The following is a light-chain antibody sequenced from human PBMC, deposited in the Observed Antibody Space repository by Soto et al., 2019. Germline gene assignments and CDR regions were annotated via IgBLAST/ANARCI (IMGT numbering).Light chain of an antibody. CDR1: SSDVGAYDF. J-gene: IGLJ1*01. Sequence: QSALTQPASRSGSPGQSITISCTGTSSDVGAYDFVSWYQQHPDKAPKLMIYEVSNRPSGVSHRFSGSKSVNTATLTISGLQAEDEADYYCSSYTTSSTRVFGTGTKVTVL. CDR2: EVS. CDR3: SSYTTSSTRV. V-gene: IGLV2-14*03.